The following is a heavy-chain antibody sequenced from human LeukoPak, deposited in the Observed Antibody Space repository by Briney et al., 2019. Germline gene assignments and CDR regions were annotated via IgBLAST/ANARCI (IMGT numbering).Heavy chain of an antibody. CDR1: GGSISSSGYY. CDR2: IYYSGTT. V-gene: IGHV4-39*01. CDR3: ATSISSGSLKMDY. D-gene: IGHD3-22*01. J-gene: IGHJ4*02. Sequence: SETLSLTCTVSGGSISSSGYYWAWIRQPPGKGLEWIGSIYYSGTTYYTPSLKSRVTISVDTSKNQFSLQLSSVTPADTAVYYCATSISSGSLKMDYWGQGTLVTVSS.